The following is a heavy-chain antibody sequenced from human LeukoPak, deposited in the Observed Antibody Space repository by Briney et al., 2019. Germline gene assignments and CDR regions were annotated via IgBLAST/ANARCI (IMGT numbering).Heavy chain of an antibody. J-gene: IGHJ4*02. Sequence: GGSLRLSCAASGFIFSNYGMHWVRQAPGKGLEWVTFIYHDENVKYYADSVKGRFTISRENSKNTLFLQMNNLRPEDTAVYYCAKDLDGWGSYDYWGQGILVTVSS. CDR1: GFIFSNYG. CDR3: AKDLDGWGSYDY. D-gene: IGHD3-10*01. CDR2: IYHDENVK. V-gene: IGHV3-30*02.